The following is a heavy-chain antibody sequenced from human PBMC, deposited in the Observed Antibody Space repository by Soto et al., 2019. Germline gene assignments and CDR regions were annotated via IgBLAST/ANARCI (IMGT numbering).Heavy chain of an antibody. CDR3: AKEVLVRRGYYYYGMDV. D-gene: IGHD6-13*01. CDR2: ISGSGGST. J-gene: IGHJ6*02. CDR1: GFTFSSYA. Sequence: GGSLRLSCAASGFTFSSYAMSWVRQAPGKGLEWVSAISGSGGSTYYADSVKGRFTISRDNSKNTPYLQMNSLRAEDTAVYYCAKEVLVRRGYYYYGMDVWGQGTTVTVSS. V-gene: IGHV3-23*01.